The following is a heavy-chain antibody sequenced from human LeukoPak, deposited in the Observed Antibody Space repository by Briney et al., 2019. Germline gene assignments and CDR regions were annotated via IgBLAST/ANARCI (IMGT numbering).Heavy chain of an antibody. J-gene: IGHJ4*02. V-gene: IGHV3-30-3*01. D-gene: IGHD5-18*01. CDR1: GFTFSSYA. CDR3: ARENGYSYGLIVSYYFDY. Sequence: PGGSLRLSCAASGFTFSSYAMHWVRQAPGKGLEWVAVISYDGSNKYYADSVKGRFTISRDNSKNTLYLQMNSLRAEDTAVYYCARENGYSYGLIVSYYFDYWGQGTLVTVSS. CDR2: ISYDGSNK.